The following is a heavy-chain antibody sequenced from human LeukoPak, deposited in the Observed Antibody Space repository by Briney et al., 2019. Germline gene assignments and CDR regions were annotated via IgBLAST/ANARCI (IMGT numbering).Heavy chain of an antibody. D-gene: IGHD1-1*01. J-gene: IGHJ4*02. CDR2: IYYSGST. CDR3: ARLMGTTGTTFDY. CDR1: GGSISSYY. V-gene: IGHV4-59*08. Sequence: SETLSLTCTVSGGSISSYYWSWIRQPPGKGLEWIGYIYYSGSTNYNPSLTSRVTISVDTSKNQFSLKLSSVTAADTAVYYCARLMGTTGTTFDYWGQGTLVTVSS.